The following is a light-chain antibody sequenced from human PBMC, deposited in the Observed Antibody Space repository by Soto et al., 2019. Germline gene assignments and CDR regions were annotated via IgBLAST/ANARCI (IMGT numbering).Light chain of an antibody. CDR3: QQYNNWPRT. CDR1: QSVSSN. J-gene: IGKJ1*01. Sequence: EIVKTQSPATLSVSPGERATLSCRASQSVSSNLAWYQQKPGQAPRLLIYGASTRATGIPARFSGSGSGTEFTLTISSLQSEDFAVYYCQQYNNWPRTFGQGT. CDR2: GAS. V-gene: IGKV3-15*01.